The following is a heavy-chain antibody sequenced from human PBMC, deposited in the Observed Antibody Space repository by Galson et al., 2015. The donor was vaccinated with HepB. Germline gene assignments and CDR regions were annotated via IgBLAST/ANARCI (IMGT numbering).Heavy chain of an antibody. CDR3: ATASTVTRDTNFWSGHDAFDI. J-gene: IGHJ3*02. CDR2: FDPEDGET. CDR1: GYTLTELS. D-gene: IGHD3-3*01. V-gene: IGHV1-24*01. Sequence: SVKVSCKVSGYTLTELSMHWVRQAPGKGLEWMGGFDPEDGETIYAQKFQGRVTMTEDTSTDTAYMELSSLRSEDTAVYYCATASTVTRDTNFWSGHDAFDIWGQGTMVTVSS.